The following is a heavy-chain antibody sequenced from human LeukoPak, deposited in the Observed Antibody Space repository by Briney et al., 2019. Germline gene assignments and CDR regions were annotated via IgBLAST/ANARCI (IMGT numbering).Heavy chain of an antibody. V-gene: IGHV4-34*01. CDR3: ARSPRRLGYCSGGSCYYYYGMDV. J-gene: IGHJ6*02. CDR2: INHSGST. Sequence: PSETLSLTCAVYGGSFSGYYWSWIRQPPGKGLEWIGEINHSGSTNYNPSFKSRVTISVDTSKNQFSLKLSSVTAADTAVYYCARSPRRLGYCSGGSCYYYYGMDVWGQGTTVTVSS. CDR1: GGSFSGYY. D-gene: IGHD2-15*01.